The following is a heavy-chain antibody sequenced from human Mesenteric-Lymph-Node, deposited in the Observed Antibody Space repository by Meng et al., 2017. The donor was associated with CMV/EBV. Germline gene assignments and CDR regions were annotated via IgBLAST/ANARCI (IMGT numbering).Heavy chain of an antibody. CDR3: ARDLRVAATPDY. J-gene: IGHJ4*02. CDR1: GFTFSDYY. Sequence: GESLKISCAASGFTFSDYYMNWVRQAPGKGLEWVSYISSSGSTIYYADSVKGRFTISRDNAKNSLYLQMNSLRAEDTAVYYCARDLRVAATPDYWGQGTLVTVSS. CDR2: ISSSGSTI. D-gene: IGHD2-15*01. V-gene: IGHV3-11*04.